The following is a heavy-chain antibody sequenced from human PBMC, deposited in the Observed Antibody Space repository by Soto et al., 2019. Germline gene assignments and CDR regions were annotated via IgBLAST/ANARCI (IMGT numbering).Heavy chain of an antibody. CDR1: GGTFSSYA. D-gene: IGHD3-22*01. CDR2: IIPIFGTA. J-gene: IGHJ4*02. CDR3: ATYYYASSGHTPGNYFDY. V-gene: IGHV1-69*12. Sequence: QVQLVQSGAEVKKPGSSVKVSCKASGGTFSSYAISWVRQAPGQGLEWMGGIIPIFGTANYAQKFQGRVKITADEYTNKAYMEPSSLRSEYTAVYYCATYYYASSGHTPGNYFDYWGQGTLVTVYS.